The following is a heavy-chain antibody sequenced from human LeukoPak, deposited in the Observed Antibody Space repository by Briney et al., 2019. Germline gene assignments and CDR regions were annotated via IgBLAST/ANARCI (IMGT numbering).Heavy chain of an antibody. CDR2: IKQDGSEK. Sequence: TGGSLRLSCAASGFTFSSYWMSWVRQAPGKGLEWVANIKQDGSEKYYVDSVKGRFTISRDNAKNSLYLQMNSLRAEDTAVYYCARAKVTYYDFWSGYTYYYYMDVWGKGTTVTVSS. D-gene: IGHD3-3*01. J-gene: IGHJ6*03. CDR3: ARAKVTYYDFWSGYTYYYYMDV. CDR1: GFTFSSYW. V-gene: IGHV3-7*01.